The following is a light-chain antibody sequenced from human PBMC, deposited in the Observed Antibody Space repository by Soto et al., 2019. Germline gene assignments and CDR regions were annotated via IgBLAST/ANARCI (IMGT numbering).Light chain of an antibody. J-gene: IGLJ2*01. CDR1: SSDIGGYRH. Sequence: QSALTQPASVSGSPGQSITISCTGTSSDIGGYRHVSWYQNHPGTAPELMVSEISNRPSGVPTRFSGSKSGSTASLTISGLQAEDEADYYCSSYSSISTYVIFGGGTTVTVL. CDR3: SSYSSISTYVI. CDR2: EIS. V-gene: IGLV2-14*01.